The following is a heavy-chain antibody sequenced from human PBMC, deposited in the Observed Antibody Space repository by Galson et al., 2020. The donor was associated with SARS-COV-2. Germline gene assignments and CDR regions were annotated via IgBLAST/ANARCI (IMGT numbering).Heavy chain of an antibody. J-gene: IGHJ5*02. CDR2: FDPEDGET. V-gene: IGHV1-24*01. CDR1: GYTLTELS. D-gene: IGHD5-12*01. CDR3: ATSRPYGDGYHSGLWFDP. Sequence: ASVKVSCKVSGYTLTELSMHWVRQAPGKGLEWMGGFDPEDGETIYAQKFQGRVTMTEDTSTDTAYMELSSLRSEDTAVYYCATSRPYGDGYHSGLWFDPWGQGTLVTVSS.